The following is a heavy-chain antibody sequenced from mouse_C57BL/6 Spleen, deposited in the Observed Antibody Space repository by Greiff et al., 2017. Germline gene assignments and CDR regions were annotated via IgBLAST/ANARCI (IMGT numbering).Heavy chain of an antibody. CDR2: FYPGSGSI. CDR1: GYTFTEYT. CDR3: ARHEEEEGYYYGSSYFDY. D-gene: IGHD1-1*01. V-gene: IGHV1-62-2*01. J-gene: IGHJ2*01. Sequence: QVHLKQSGAELVKPGASVKLSCKASGYTFTEYTIHWVKQRSGQGLEWIGWFYPGSGSIKYNEKFKDKATLTADKSSSTVYMELSRLTSEDSAVYFCARHEEEEGYYYGSSYFDYWGQGTTLTVSS.